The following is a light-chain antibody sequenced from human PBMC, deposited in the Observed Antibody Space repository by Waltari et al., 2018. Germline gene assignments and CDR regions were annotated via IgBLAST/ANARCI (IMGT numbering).Light chain of an antibody. V-gene: IGLV2-23*02. CDR3: CSYAGASTHVV. CDR1: SSDVGSYNL. CDR2: EVT. Sequence: QSALTQPASVSGSPGQSITISCTGTSSDVGSYNLVSWYQQHPGKAPQLMIYEVTKRPSGFSSRFSGSKSGNTASLTISGLQAEDESDYYCCSYAGASTHVVVGGGTKVTVL. J-gene: IGLJ2*01.